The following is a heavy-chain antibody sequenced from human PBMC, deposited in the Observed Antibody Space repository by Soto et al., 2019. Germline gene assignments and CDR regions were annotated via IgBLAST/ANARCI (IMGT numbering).Heavy chain of an antibody. V-gene: IGHV3-48*02. Sequence: GGSLRLSCAASGFTFSSYSMNWVRQAPGKGLEWVSYISSSSSTIYYADSVKGRFTISRDNAKNSLYLQMNSLRDEDTAVYYCARDRDDYYDSSGSNWFDPWGQGTLVTVSS. J-gene: IGHJ5*02. CDR3: ARDRDDYYDSSGSNWFDP. D-gene: IGHD3-22*01. CDR1: GFTFSSYS. CDR2: ISSSSSTI.